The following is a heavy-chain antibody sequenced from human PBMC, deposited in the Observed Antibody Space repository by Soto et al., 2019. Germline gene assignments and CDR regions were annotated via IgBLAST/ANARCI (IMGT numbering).Heavy chain of an antibody. J-gene: IGHJ6*03. V-gene: IGHV4-34*01. CDR2: INHSGST. CDR3: ARRIAVAGTVYYYMDV. CDR1: GGSFSGYY. D-gene: IGHD6-19*01. Sequence: SETLSLTCAVYGGSFSGYYWSWIRQPPGKGLEWIGEINHSGSTNYNPSLKSRVTISVDTSKNQFSLKLSSVTAADTAVYYCARRIAVAGTVYYYMDVWGKGTTVTVSS.